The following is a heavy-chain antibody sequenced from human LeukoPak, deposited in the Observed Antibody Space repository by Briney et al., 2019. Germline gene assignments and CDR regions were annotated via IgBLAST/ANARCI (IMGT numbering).Heavy chain of an antibody. Sequence: GGSLRLSCAASGFTVSSNYMSWVRQAPGKGLEWVSVIYSGGSTYYADSVKGRFTISRDNSKNTLYLQMNSLRAEDTAVYYCAREQLNSNAFDIWGQGTMVTVSS. CDR3: AREQLNSNAFDI. D-gene: IGHD5-18*01. CDR1: GFTVSSNY. J-gene: IGHJ3*02. CDR2: IYSGGST. V-gene: IGHV3-53*01.